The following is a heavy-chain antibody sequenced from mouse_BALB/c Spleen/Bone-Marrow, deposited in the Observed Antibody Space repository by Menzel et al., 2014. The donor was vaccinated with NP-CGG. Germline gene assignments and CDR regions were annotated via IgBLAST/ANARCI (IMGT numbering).Heavy chain of an antibody. J-gene: IGHJ1*01. CDR3: TLAYFGQGDWFFDV. D-gene: IGHD2-10*01. Sequence: EVQLQQSGTVLARPGASVKMSCKASDYTFTSYRMHWLKPRPGQGLEWIGAIYPGNSDTSYNQKFKGKAELTAVTSTSTAYMDLSSLTNEDSAVYYCTLAYFGQGDWFFDVWGAGTTVTVSS. CDR1: DYTFTSYR. V-gene: IGHV1-5*01. CDR2: IYPGNSDT.